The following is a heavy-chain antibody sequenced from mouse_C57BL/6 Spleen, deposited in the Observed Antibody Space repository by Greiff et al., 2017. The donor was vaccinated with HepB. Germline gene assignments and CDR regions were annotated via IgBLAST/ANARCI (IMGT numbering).Heavy chain of an antibody. CDR3: SRRDGDHYAMDY. V-gene: IGHV5-17*01. D-gene: IGHD2-13*01. CDR1: GFTFTDYG. CDR2: ISSGSSTI. J-gene: IGHJ4*01. Sequence: EVNVVESGGGLVKPGASLKLSCAASGFTFTDYGMHWVRQAPEQGLEWVAYISSGSSTIYYADTLKGRYTISRDNANNTLFLQMTSLRSEDTAMYYCSRRDGDHYAMDYWGQGTSVTVSS.